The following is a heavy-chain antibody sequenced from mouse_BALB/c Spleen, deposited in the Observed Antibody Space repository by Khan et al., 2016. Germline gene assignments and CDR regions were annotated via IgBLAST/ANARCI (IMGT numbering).Heavy chain of an antibody. D-gene: IGHD2-3*01. V-gene: IGHV1-9*01. Sequence: QIQLVQSGAELMKPGAAVKMSCKASGYTFIDYWIEWIKQRPGHGLEWIGEILPGSDSTKYSEKFKGKATFTADTSSNTVYMQFSSLTSEDSAVYYCVIRGDGQYRYFDVWGAGTTVTVSS. CDR3: VIRGDGQYRYFDV. CDR1: GYTFIDYW. CDR2: ILPGSDST. J-gene: IGHJ1*01.